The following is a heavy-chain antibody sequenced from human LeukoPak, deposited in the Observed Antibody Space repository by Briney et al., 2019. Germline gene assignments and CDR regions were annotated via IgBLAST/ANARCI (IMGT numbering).Heavy chain of an antibody. D-gene: IGHD2-8*01. CDR1: GCTYDRYG. CDR3: VTKVNSHGDFFAY. V-gene: IGHV3-23*01. Sequence: GGPLRLSCAAAGCTYDRYGMAGGRQTPGRRLEWGSTISADGRNTHYADFVRGRFTISRDDSKNTLSLQVSSLRAEATAFYCCVTKVNSHGDFFAYWAQGIQVTVSS. J-gene: IGHJ4*02. CDR2: ISADGRNT.